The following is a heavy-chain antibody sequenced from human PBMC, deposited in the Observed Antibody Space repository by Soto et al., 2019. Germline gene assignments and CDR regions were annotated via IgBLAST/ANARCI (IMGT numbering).Heavy chain of an antibody. Sequence: SETLSLTCAVYGGSFSGYYWSWIRQPPGKGLEWIGEINHSGSTNYNPSLKSRVTISVDTSKNQFSLKLSSVTAADTAVYYCASYYYGSGSGHNWFDPWCQGTLVTVSS. CDR1: GGSFSGYY. J-gene: IGHJ5*02. V-gene: IGHV4-34*01. CDR3: ASYYYGSGSGHNWFDP. CDR2: INHSGST. D-gene: IGHD3-10*01.